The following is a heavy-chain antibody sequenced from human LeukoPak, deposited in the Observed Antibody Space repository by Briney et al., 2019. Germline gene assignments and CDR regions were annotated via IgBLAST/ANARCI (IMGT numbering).Heavy chain of an antibody. CDR3: ARDGPYYYDSSGYYFFDY. D-gene: IGHD3-22*01. J-gene: IGHJ4*02. CDR2: IYYSGST. CDR1: GGSISSGDYY. V-gene: IGHV4-30-4*01. Sequence: SQTLSLTCTVSGGSISSGDYYWSWIRQPPGKGLEWIGYIYYSGSTYYNPSLKSRVTISVDTSKNPFSLKLSSVTAADTAVYYCARDGPYYYDSSGYYFFDYWGQGTLVTVSS.